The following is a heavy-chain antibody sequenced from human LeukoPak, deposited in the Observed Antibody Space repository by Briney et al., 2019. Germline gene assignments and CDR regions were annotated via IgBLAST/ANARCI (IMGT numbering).Heavy chain of an antibody. CDR3: VKDTAMESYDYYYYGMDV. V-gene: IGHV3-30*18. Sequence: GGSLRLSCAASGFTFGSYCMHWVRQAPGKGLEWVAVISHDGKKKFYVDFVKSRFTISRDNSENTLYLQMNSLRTEDTAMYYCVKDTAMESYDYYYYGMDVWGQGTTITVSS. D-gene: IGHD5-18*01. CDR2: ISHDGKKK. J-gene: IGHJ6*02. CDR1: GFTFGSYC.